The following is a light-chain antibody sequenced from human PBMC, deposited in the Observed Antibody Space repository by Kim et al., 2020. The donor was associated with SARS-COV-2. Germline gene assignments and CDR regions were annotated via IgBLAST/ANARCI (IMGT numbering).Light chain of an antibody. CDR1: NIGSKS. Sequence: PGKTARITCGGNNIGSKSVHWYQQKPGQAPVLVIYYDSDRPSGIPERFSGSNSGNTATLTISRVEAGDEADYYCQVWDSSSDHTVFGGGTQLTVL. V-gene: IGLV3-21*04. CDR3: QVWDSSSDHTV. J-gene: IGLJ7*01. CDR2: YDS.